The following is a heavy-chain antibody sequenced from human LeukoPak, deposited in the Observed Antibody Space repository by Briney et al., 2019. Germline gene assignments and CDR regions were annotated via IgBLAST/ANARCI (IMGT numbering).Heavy chain of an antibody. CDR1: GASISSGNYY. CDR3: ARDWALGYSSSWYYAFDI. D-gene: IGHD6-13*01. J-gene: IGHJ3*02. CDR2: IYTSGST. Sequence: SQTLSLTCTVSGASISSGNYYWSWIRQPAGKGLEWIGRIYTSGSTNYNPSLKSRVTISVDTSKNQFSPKLSSVTAADTAVYYCARDWALGYSSSWYYAFDIWGQGTMVTVSS. V-gene: IGHV4-61*02.